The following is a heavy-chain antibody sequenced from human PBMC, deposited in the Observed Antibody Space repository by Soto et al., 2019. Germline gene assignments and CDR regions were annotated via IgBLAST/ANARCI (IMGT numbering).Heavy chain of an antibody. CDR1: GYTFTSYG. CDR3: ARDPMIVVVIPENYFDY. J-gene: IGHJ4*02. V-gene: IGHV1-18*01. CDR2: ISAYNGNT. Sequence: ASVKVSCKASGYTFTSYGISWVRQAPGQGLEWMGWISAYNGNTNYAQKLQGRVTMTTDTSTSTAYMELRSLRSDDTAVYYCARDPMIVVVIPENYFDYWGQGTLVTISS. D-gene: IGHD3-22*01.